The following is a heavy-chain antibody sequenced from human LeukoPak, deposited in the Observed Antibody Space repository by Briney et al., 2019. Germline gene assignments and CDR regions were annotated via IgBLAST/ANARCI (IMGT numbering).Heavy chain of an antibody. V-gene: IGHV3-21*01. D-gene: IGHD3-10*01. J-gene: IGHJ4*02. CDR1: GFTFSSYS. Sequence: GGSLRLSCAASGFTFSSYSMNWVRQAPGKGLEWVSSISSSSSYIYYADSVKGRFTISRDNAKNSLYLQMNSLRAGDTAVYYCARDLRGGGEFFDYWGQGTLVTVSS. CDR3: ARDLRGGGEFFDY. CDR2: ISSSSSYI.